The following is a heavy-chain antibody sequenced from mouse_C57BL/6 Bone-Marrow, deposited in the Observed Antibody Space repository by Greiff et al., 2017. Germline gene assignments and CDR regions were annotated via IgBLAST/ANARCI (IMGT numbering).Heavy chain of an antibody. Sequence: QVQLQQPGAELVKPGASVKLSCKASGYTFTSYWMHWVKQRPGQGLEWIGMIHPNSGSTNYNEKFKSKATLTVDKSSSTAYMQLSSLTSEDSAVYYCAYGSSYHYWYFYVWGAGTTVTVSS. CDR1: GYTFTSYW. D-gene: IGHD1-1*01. V-gene: IGHV1-64*01. CDR3: AYGSSYHYWYFYV. CDR2: IHPNSGST. J-gene: IGHJ1*01.